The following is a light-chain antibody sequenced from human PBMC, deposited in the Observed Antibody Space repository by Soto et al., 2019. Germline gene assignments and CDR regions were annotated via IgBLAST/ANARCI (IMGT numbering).Light chain of an antibody. CDR1: QSVSSL. CDR3: QQRNWPPWT. V-gene: IGKV3-11*01. CDR2: DAS. J-gene: IGKJ1*01. Sequence: EIVLTQSPATLSLSPGERATLSCRARQSVSSLLAWYQQKPGQPPRLLIYDASNRVTGIPPRFSGSGSGTDFTLTINSLEPEDFAIYYCQQRNWPPWTFGQGTKVEIE.